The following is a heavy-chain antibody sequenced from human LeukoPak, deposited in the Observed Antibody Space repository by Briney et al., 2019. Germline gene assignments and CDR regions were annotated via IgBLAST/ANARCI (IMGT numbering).Heavy chain of an antibody. CDR1: GYTFTSYD. J-gene: IGHJ4*02. V-gene: IGHV1-8*01. D-gene: IGHD2-15*01. CDR3: QLVVAGTLYDY. CDR2: MNPNSGNT. Sequence: ASVKVSCKASGYTFTSYDINWVRQATGQGLEWMGWMNPNSGNTGYAQKFQGRVTMTRNTSISTAYMELSSLRSEDTAVHYCQLVVAGTLYDYWGQGTLVTVSS.